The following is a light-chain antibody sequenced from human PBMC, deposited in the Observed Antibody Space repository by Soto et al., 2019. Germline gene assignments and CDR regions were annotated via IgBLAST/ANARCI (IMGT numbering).Light chain of an antibody. Sequence: QSVLTQPASVSGSPGQSITISCTGTSSDVGGYNYVSWYQQHPGKAPKLMIYDVSNRPSGVSNRFSGSKSGNTASLTISGHQPEDEADYYCSSYTSSSTPVVFGGGTKLTVL. V-gene: IGLV2-14*01. CDR2: DVS. CDR3: SSYTSSSTPVV. CDR1: SSDVGGYNY. J-gene: IGLJ2*01.